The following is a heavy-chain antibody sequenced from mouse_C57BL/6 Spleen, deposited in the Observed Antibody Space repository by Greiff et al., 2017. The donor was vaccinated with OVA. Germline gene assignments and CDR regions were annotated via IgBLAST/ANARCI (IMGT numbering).Heavy chain of an antibody. CDR3: ARRYGSRGHYYAMDY. J-gene: IGHJ4*01. V-gene: IGHV2-2*01. CDR2: IWSGGST. Sequence: QVHVKQSGPGLVQPSQSLSITCTVSGFSLTSYGVHWVRQSPGKGLEWLGVIWSGGSTDYNAAFISRLSISKDNSKSQVFFKMNSLQADDTAIYYCARRYGSRGHYYAMDYWGQGTSVTVSS. CDR1: GFSLTSYG. D-gene: IGHD1-1*01.